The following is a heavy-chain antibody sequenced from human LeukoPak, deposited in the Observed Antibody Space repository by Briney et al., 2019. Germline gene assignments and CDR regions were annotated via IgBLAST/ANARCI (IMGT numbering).Heavy chain of an antibody. CDR3: ASAPKKPYCGGDCYSLDY. D-gene: IGHD2-21*02. CDR1: GGSISSSNW. V-gene: IGHV4-4*02. Sequence: SETLSRTCAVSGGSISSSNWWSWVRQPPGKGLEWIGEIDHSGSTNYNPSLKSRVTISVDKSKNQFSLKLSSVTAADTAVYYCASAPKKPYCGGDCYSLDYWGQGTLVTVSS. CDR2: IDHSGST. J-gene: IGHJ4*02.